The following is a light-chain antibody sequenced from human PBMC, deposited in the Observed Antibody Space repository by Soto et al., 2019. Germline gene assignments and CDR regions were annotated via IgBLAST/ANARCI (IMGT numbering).Light chain of an antibody. J-gene: IGKJ1*01. CDR2: KAT. CDR1: QDISAW. Sequence: DIQITQSSSTLSASVGDRVTITCRATQDISAWLAWYQQKPGKPPNLVIYKATALETGVPSRFSGSGSGTEFTLTISSLQPDDFTTYYCQQYSAFPWTFGQGTKVDIK. CDR3: QQYSAFPWT. V-gene: IGKV1-5*03.